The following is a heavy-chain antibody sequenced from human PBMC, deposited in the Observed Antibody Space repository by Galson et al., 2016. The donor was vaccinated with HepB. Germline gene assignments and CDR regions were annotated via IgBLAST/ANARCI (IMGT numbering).Heavy chain of an antibody. Sequence: SLRLSCAASGFTFSRYALYWVRQAPGKGLEWIGRSKSKTDGGAIDYAAPVRGRFTISRDDSRDTLFLQMNSLKFEDTAVYYCTVCGLTGDLDYWGRGTRVAVSS. V-gene: IGHV3-15*01. CDR1: GFTFSRYA. J-gene: IGHJ4*03. D-gene: IGHD3-9*01. CDR2: SKSKTDGGAI. CDR3: TVCGLTGDLDY.